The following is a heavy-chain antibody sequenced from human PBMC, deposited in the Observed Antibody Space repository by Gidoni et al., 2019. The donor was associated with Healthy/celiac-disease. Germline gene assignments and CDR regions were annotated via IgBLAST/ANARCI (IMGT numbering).Heavy chain of an antibody. CDR2: IWYDGSNN. D-gene: IGHD2-2*01. CDR1: GVTFSSYG. J-gene: IGHJ4*02. Sequence: QVQLVESGGGVVQPGRSLRLSCAASGVTFSSYGMHWFRQAPGKGLEWVAVIWYDGSNNYYADSVKVRFTISRDNSKNTLYLQMNSLRAEDTAVYYCARDPGQLLPPGNYFDYWGQGTLVTVSS. CDR3: ARDPGQLLPPGNYFDY. V-gene: IGHV3-33*01.